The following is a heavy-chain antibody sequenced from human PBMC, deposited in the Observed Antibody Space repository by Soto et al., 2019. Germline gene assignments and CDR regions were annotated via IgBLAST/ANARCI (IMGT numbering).Heavy chain of an antibody. CDR1: GFTVSSNY. D-gene: IGHD2-2*01. J-gene: IGHJ5*02. Sequence: EVQLVESGGGLVQPGGSLRLSCAASGFTVSSNYMSWVRQAPGKGLEWVSVIHSGGSTDYADSVKGRFTIPRDTSKNTLYLQMNSLGVEDTALYYCARVGDIVLVPAGRWGWFDPWGQGTLVTVSS. CDR2: IHSGGST. V-gene: IGHV3-66*01. CDR3: ARVGDIVLVPAGRWGWFDP.